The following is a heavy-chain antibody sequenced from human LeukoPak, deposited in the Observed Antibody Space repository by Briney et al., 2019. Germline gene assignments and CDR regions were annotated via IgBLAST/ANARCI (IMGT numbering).Heavy chain of an antibody. J-gene: IGHJ5*02. Sequence: ASVKVPCKASGYTFTTYGISWVRQAPGQGLEWMGWISGYNGNTNYAQKLQGRVTMTTDTSTSTAYMELRSLRSDDTAVYYCARDTAVGARNWFDPWGQGTLVTVSS. CDR2: ISGYNGNT. V-gene: IGHV1-18*01. D-gene: IGHD1-26*01. CDR1: GYTFTTYG. CDR3: ARDTAVGARNWFDP.